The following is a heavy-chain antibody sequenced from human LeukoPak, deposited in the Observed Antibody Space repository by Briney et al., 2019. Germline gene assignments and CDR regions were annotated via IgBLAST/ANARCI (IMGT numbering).Heavy chain of an antibody. CDR3: ARDYSSGWFGKGAY. CDR2: IDGDGTLK. J-gene: IGHJ4*02. Sequence: GGSLRLSCSGSGFTFRNYTMTWVRQAPGKGLEWVSSIDGDGTLKYYADSLKGRFTISRDSANNSVYLQMNSLTADDSGLYFCARDYSSGWFGKGAYWGQGTRVLVSS. CDR1: GFTFRNYT. D-gene: IGHD6-19*01. V-gene: IGHV3-21*06.